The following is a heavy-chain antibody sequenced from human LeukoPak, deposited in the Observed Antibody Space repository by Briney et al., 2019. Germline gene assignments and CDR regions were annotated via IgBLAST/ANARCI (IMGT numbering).Heavy chain of an antibody. CDR2: IYYSGST. CDR1: GGSISSYY. J-gene: IGHJ4*02. Sequence: SETLSLTCTVSGGSISSYYWSWIRRPPGKRLEWIGYIYYSGSTNYNPSLKSRVTISVDTSKNQFSLKLSSVTAADTAVYYCARLVDTAMVFDYWGQGTLVTVSS. D-gene: IGHD5-18*01. CDR3: ARLVDTAMVFDY. V-gene: IGHV4-59*08.